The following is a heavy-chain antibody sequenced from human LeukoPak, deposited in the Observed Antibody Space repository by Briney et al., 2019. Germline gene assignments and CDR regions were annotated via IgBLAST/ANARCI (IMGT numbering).Heavy chain of an antibody. CDR1: GFTFSSYA. J-gene: IGHJ4*02. CDR3: ARGKYSFDY. V-gene: IGHV3-23*01. Sequence: GGSLRLSCAASGFTFSSYAMNWVRQAPGKGLEWASGMSSGGGYTYYADSVKGRFTISRDNSQNTLYLQMNSLRAEDTAVYYCARGKYSFDYWGQGTLVTVSS. CDR2: MSSGGGYT.